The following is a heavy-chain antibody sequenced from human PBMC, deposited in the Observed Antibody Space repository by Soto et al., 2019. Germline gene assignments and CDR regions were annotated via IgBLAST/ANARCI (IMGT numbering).Heavy chain of an antibody. D-gene: IGHD2-2*01. CDR2: IIPIPGTA. Sequence: QVQLVQSGAEVKKPGSSVKVSCKASGGTFGSYAISWVRQAPGQGLEWMGGIIPIPGTANYAQKFQGRVTIAADESTSTAYMELSSLRSADTAVYYCARSQGSSTSLEIYYYGYYGIDVWGQGTMVTVSS. CDR3: ARSQGSSTSLEIYYYGYYGIDV. CDR1: GGTFGSYA. J-gene: IGHJ6*02. V-gene: IGHV1-69*01.